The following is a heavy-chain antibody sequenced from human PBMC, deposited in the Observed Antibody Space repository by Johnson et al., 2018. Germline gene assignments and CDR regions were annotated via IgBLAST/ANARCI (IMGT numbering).Heavy chain of an antibody. J-gene: IGHJ6*03. D-gene: IGHD6-19*01. Sequence: QVQLVESGGGVVQPGRSLRLSCAASGFTFSSYGMHWVRQAPGKGLEWVAVISYDGSNKYYADSVKGRFTIPSDNSKNTLYLQMNSLRAEDTGVYYCGKDRGAEQWLVRGDSDYYMDVWGKGTTVTVSS. V-gene: IGHV3-30*18. CDR1: GFTFSSYG. CDR3: GKDRGAEQWLVRGDSDYYMDV. CDR2: ISYDGSNK.